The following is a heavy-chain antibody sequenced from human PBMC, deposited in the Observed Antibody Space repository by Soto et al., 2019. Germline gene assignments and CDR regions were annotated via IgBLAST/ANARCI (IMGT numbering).Heavy chain of an antibody. CDR1: GGSISSYY. CDR3: ASCGGYCSCISCFWGEYFQH. J-gene: IGHJ1*01. CDR2: IYYSGST. V-gene: IGHV4-59*08. Sequence: SETLSLTCTVSGGSISSYYWSWIRQPPGKGLEWIGYIYYSGSTNYNPSLKSRVTISVDTSKNQFSLKLSSVTAADTAVYYCASCGGYCSCISCFWGEYFQHWGQGTLV. D-gene: IGHD2-2*01.